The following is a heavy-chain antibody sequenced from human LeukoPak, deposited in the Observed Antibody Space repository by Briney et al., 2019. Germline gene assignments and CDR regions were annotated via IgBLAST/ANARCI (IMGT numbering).Heavy chain of an antibody. J-gene: IGHJ4*02. D-gene: IGHD6-19*01. CDR2: ISGGGGST. V-gene: IGHV3-23*01. Sequence: PGGSLRLSCAASGFTVSSNYMTWVRQAPGKGLEWVSAISGGGGSTYYADSVKGRFTISRDNSKNTLYLQMNSLRAEDTAVYYCAKEGDSSGWYVVDYWGQGTLVTVSS. CDR3: AKEGDSSGWYVVDY. CDR1: GFTVSSNY.